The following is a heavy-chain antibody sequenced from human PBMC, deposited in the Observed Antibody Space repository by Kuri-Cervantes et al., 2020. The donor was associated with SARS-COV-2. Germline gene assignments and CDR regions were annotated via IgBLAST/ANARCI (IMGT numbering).Heavy chain of an antibody. J-gene: IGHJ4*02. CDR1: GFSLSNARMG. V-gene: IGHV2-26*01. D-gene: IGHD6-25*01. CDR3: ARIFSPHSSGYDY. CDR2: IFSNDEK. Sequence: SGPTLVKPTETLTLTCTVSGFSLSNARMGVSWIRQPPGKALEWLAHIFSNDEKSYSTPLKSRLTISKDTSKSQVVLTMTNMDPVDTATYYCARIFSPHSSGYDYWGQGTLVTVSS.